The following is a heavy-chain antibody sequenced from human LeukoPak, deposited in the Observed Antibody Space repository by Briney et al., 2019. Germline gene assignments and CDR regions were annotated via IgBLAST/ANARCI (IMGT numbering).Heavy chain of an antibody. J-gene: IGHJ4*02. CDR3: ARQGVLWIPRD. Sequence: PSETLSLTCIVSGGSISSSTYYWGWIRQPPGKGLEWIGSIYYSGSTYYNPSLKSRVTISVDTSKNQFSLKLNSVTAADTAVYYCARQGVLWIPRDWGQGALVTVSS. D-gene: IGHD3-10*01. V-gene: IGHV4-39*01. CDR1: GGSISSSTYY. CDR2: IYYSGST.